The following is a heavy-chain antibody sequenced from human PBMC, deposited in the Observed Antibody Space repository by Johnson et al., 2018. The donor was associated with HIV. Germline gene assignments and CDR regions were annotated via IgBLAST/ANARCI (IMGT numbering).Heavy chain of an antibody. CDR2: ISYDGSNK. CDR1: GFTFSSYA. V-gene: IGHV3-30-3*01. CDR3: AKVVGSGATGDAFDI. J-gene: IGHJ3*02. Sequence: VQLVESGGGVVQTGRSLRLSCAASGFTFSSYAMHWVRQAPGKGLEWVEVISYDGSNKYYADSVKGRFTISRDNSKNTLYLQMNSLRAEDTAVYYCAKVVGSGATGDAFDIWGQGTMVTVSS. D-gene: IGHD1-26*01.